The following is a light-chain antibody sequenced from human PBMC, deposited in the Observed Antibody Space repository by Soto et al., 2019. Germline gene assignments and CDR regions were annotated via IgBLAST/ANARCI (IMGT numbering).Light chain of an antibody. CDR1: QSVSSN. CDR3: QQYNNWPPIT. CDR2: GAS. J-gene: IGKJ5*01. Sequence: ERVLTRSPATLSLSPGERAPPSCMASQSVSSNLAWYQKKPGQAPRLLXYGASTRATGVPARFSGSGSGTEFTLTISSLHSEDFAVYYCQQYNNWPPITFGQGTRLEIK. V-gene: IGKV3-15*01.